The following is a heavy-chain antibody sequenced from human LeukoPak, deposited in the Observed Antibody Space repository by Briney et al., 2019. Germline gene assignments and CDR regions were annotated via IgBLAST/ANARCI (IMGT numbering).Heavy chain of an antibody. CDR1: GGSISSYY. CDR3: ARVVSPSMITFGGVIPRRYYYYMDV. CDR2: IYTSGST. V-gene: IGHV4-4*07. J-gene: IGHJ6*03. D-gene: IGHD3-16*02. Sequence: SETLSLTCTVSGGSISSYYWSWIRQPAGKGLEWIGRIYTSGSTNYNPSLKSRVTMSVDTSKNQFSLKLSSVTAADTAVYYCARVVSPSMITFGGVIPRRYYYYMDVWGKGTTVTISS.